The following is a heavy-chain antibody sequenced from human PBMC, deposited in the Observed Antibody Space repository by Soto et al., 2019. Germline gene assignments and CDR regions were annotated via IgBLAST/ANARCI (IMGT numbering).Heavy chain of an antibody. V-gene: IGHV3-49*03. CDR1: GFTFGDYA. Sequence: PGGSLRLSCTASGFTFGDYAMSWFRQAPGKGLEWVGFIRSKAYGGTTEYAASVKGRFTISRDDSKSIAYLQMNSLKTEDTAVYYCTRDDFWSGYYVPVDYWGQGTLVTVSS. CDR2: IRSKAYGGTT. D-gene: IGHD3-3*01. J-gene: IGHJ4*02. CDR3: TRDDFWSGYYVPVDY.